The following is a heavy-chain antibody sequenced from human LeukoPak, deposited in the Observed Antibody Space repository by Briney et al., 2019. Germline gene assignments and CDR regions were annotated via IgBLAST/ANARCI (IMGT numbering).Heavy chain of an antibody. J-gene: IGHJ5*02. Sequence: PSQTLSLTCTVSGGSIRSGDYYWSWIRQPPGKGLEWIGYIYYSGSTYYNTSLKSRVTISVDTSKNQFSLKLSSVTAADTAVYYCARDEHDYGGHSGWFDPWGQGTLVTVSS. V-gene: IGHV4-30-4*01. CDR2: IYYSGST. D-gene: IGHD4-23*01. CDR1: GGSIRSGDYY. CDR3: ARDEHDYGGHSGWFDP.